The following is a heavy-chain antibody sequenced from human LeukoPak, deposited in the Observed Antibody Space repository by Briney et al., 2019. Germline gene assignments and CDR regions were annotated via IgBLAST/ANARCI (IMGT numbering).Heavy chain of an antibody. D-gene: IGHD6-19*01. Sequence: PGGSLRLSCAASGFTFSSYAMSWVRQAPGKGLEWVSAISGSGGSTYYADSVKGRFTISRDSSKNTLYLQMNSLRAEDAAVYYCAKEWQWLVLLNFDYWGQGTLVTVSS. J-gene: IGHJ4*02. V-gene: IGHV3-23*01. CDR2: ISGSGGST. CDR1: GFTFSSYA. CDR3: AKEWQWLVLLNFDY.